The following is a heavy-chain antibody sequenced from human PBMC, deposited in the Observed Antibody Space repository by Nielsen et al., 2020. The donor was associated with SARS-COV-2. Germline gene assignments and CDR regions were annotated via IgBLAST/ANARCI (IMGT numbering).Heavy chain of an antibody. CDR2: INHSGST. CDR1: GGSISSSSYY. D-gene: IGHD6-6*01. V-gene: IGHV4-39*07. J-gene: IGHJ1*01. CDR3: ARPKYPLGAARKEYFQH. Sequence: SETLSLTCTVSGGSISSSSYYWSWIRQPPGKGLEWIGEINHSGSTNYNPSLKSRVTISVDTSKNQFSLKLSSVTAADTAVYYCARPKYPLGAARKEYFQHWGQGTLVTVSS.